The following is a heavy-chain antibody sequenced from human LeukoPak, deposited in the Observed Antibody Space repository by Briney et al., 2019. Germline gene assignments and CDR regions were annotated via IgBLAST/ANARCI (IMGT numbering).Heavy chain of an antibody. J-gene: IGHJ4*02. V-gene: IGHV3-7*01. CDR1: GFTFSGYW. Sequence: GGSLRLSWAASGFTFSGYWMSWVRQAPGKGLEWVANIKQDGSEKYYVDSVKGRFTISRDNAKNSLYLQVNSLRAEDTAVYYCARNQRRLDYWGQGTLVTVSS. D-gene: IGHD1-14*01. CDR2: IKQDGSEK. CDR3: ARNQRRLDY.